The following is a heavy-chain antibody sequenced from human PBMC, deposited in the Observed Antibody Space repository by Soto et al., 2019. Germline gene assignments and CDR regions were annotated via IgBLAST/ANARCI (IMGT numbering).Heavy chain of an antibody. CDR1: GFTFSSYA. CDR3: AKGYCSGGSCYTFDY. CDR2: ISSNGGST. J-gene: IGHJ4*02. Sequence: GGSLRLSCAASGFTFSSYAMRWVRQAPVKGLEWVSAISSNGGSTYYANSVKGRFTISRDNSKNTLYLQMGSLRAEDMAVYYCAKGYCSGGSCYTFDYWGQGTLVTVSS. V-gene: IGHV3-64*01. D-gene: IGHD2-15*01.